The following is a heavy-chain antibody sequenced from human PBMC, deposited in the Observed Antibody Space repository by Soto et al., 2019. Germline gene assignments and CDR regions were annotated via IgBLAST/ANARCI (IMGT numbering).Heavy chain of an antibody. CDR3: ARGLDIVVVTAIRKGLFDY. V-gene: IGHV4-34*01. J-gene: IGHJ4*02. CDR1: GGYFSGYY. D-gene: IGHD2-21*02. CDR2: INHSGST. Sequence: ETLSLTCAVYGGYFSGYYCSWIRQPPGKGLEWIGEINHSGSTNYNPSLESRVTISVDTSKNQFSLKLSSVTAAETAVYYCARGLDIVVVTAIRKGLFDYWGQGTLVTVSS.